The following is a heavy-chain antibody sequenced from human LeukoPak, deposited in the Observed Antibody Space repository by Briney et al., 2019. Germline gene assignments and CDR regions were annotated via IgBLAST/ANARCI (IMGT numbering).Heavy chain of an antibody. CDR2: IYCDDDK. Sequence: SGPTLVNPTQTLTLTCTFSGFSLSTSGAAVGWIRHPPGRALKWLILIYCDDDKRYSPSLKSRLTITKDTSKNQVVLTMTNMNPVDTATYYCAHRYYTTTSCYPYFYYYMDVWGKGTTVTVSS. CDR1: GFSLSTSGAA. D-gene: IGHD2-2*01. CDR3: AHRYYTTTSCYPYFYYYMDV. J-gene: IGHJ6*03. V-gene: IGHV2-5*02.